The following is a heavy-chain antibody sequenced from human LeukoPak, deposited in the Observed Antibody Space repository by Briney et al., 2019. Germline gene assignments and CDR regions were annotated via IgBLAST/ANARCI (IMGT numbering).Heavy chain of an antibody. Sequence: SVKVSCKASGGTFSSYAISWVRRAPGQGLEWMGGIIPIFGTANYAQKFQGRVTITADESTSTAYMGLSSLRSEDTAVYYCARVDTAMWYFDYWGQGTLVTVSS. CDR2: IIPIFGTA. D-gene: IGHD5-18*01. J-gene: IGHJ4*02. V-gene: IGHV1-69*01. CDR3: ARVDTAMWYFDY. CDR1: GGTFSSYA.